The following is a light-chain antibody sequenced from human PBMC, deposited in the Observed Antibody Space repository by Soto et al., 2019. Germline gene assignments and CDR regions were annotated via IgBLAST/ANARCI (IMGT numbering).Light chain of an antibody. CDR2: GAS. J-gene: IGKJ1*01. V-gene: IGKV3-15*01. Sequence: EVVMTQSPATLSLSPGERATLSCRASQGVSNHLAWYQQKPGQAPRLLIYGASTRATGIPARFSGSGSGTELTLTISSLQSEDFAVYYCQQYDNWPPWTFGQGTKVEIK. CDR3: QQYDNWPPWT. CDR1: QGVSNH.